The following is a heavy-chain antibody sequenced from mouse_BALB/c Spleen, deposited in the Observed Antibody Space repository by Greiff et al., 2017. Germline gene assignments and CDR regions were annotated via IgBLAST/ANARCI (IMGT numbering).Heavy chain of an antibody. CDR1: GFSLTGYG. Sequence: VQVVESGPGLVAPSQSLSITCTVSGFSLTGYGVNWVRQPPGKGLEWLGMIWGDGSTDYNSALKSRLSISKDNSKSQVFLKMNSLQTDDTARYYCARVIYYDYPYYAMDYWGQGTSVTVSS. V-gene: IGHV2-6-7*01. CDR2: IWGDGST. D-gene: IGHD2-4*01. CDR3: ARVIYYDYPYYAMDY. J-gene: IGHJ4*01.